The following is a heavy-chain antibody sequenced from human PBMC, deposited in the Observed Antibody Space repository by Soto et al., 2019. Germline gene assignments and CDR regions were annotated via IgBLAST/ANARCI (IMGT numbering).Heavy chain of an antibody. CDR2: ISGGGDTT. D-gene: IGHD3-10*01. V-gene: IGHV3-23*01. Sequence: EVQLLESGGGLGQPGGSLRLSCAASGFTFNNYAMTWVRQAPGKGLEWVSAISGGGDTTSYADSVKGRFTVSRDGSKNTLYLQMSSLRAEDTALYYCAKGRCGSGSLTPRVDFWGQGTLVTVSS. J-gene: IGHJ4*02. CDR3: AKGRCGSGSLTPRVDF. CDR1: GFTFNNYA.